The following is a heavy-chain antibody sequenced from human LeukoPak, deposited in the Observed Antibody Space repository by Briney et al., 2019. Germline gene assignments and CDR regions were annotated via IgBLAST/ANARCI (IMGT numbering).Heavy chain of an antibody. V-gene: IGHV1-18*01. CDR2: ISTYNGDT. Sequence: ASVKVSCKTSGYAFQRYGITWVRQAPGQGLEWMGWISTYNGDTNYAQKFKGRVTMTTDTSTSTVYMELRSLRSDDTAVYYSARDPSNSSGWYIYFDYWGQGTLVTVSS. J-gene: IGHJ4*02. CDR3: ARDPSNSSGWYIYFDY. D-gene: IGHD6-19*01. CDR1: GYAFQRYG.